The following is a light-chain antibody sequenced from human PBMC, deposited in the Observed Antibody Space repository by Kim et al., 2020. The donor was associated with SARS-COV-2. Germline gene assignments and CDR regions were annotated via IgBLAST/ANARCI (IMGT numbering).Light chain of an antibody. Sequence: DIQMTQSPSSLSASVGDRVTITCQASQDISHYVNWYQQKPGKAPKLLIYDASYLEKGVPSRFSGRGSGTDFTFTINSLRPEDVATYYCQQYDTLPRTFGPGTKVD. CDR3: QQYDTLPRT. V-gene: IGKV1-33*01. J-gene: IGKJ3*01. CDR1: QDISHY. CDR2: DAS.